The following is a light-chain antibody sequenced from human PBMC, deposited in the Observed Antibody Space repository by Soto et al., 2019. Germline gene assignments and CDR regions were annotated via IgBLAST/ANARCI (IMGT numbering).Light chain of an antibody. V-gene: IGKV1-39*01. CDR2: AAS. J-gene: IGKJ3*01. Sequence: DIQMTQSPSSLFASVGDRVTITCRASPSISSYLDWYQQKPGKAPKLLIYAASSLQSGVPSRFSGSGSGTDFTLTISSLQPEDFATYYCQQSYSTPCTFGPGTKVDIK. CDR3: QQSYSTPCT. CDR1: PSISSY.